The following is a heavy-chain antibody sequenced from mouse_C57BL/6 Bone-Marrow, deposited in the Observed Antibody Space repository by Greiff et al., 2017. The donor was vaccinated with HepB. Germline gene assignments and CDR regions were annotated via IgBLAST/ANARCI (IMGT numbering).Heavy chain of an antibody. J-gene: IGHJ2*01. CDR2: ISDGGSYT. D-gene: IGHD4-1*01. V-gene: IGHV5-4*01. Sequence: VQLKESGGGLVKPGGSLKLSCAASGFTFSSYAMSWVRQTPEKRLEWVATISDGGSYTYYPDNVKGRFTISRDNAKNNLYLQMSHLKSEDTAMYYCAREGLGRFDYWGQGTTLTVSS. CDR3: AREGLGRFDY. CDR1: GFTFSSYA.